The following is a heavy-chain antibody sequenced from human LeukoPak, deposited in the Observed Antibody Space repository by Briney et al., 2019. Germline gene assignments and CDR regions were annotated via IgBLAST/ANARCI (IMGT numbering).Heavy chain of an antibody. Sequence: SETLSLTCTVSGGSISSSSYYWGWIRQPPGKGLEWIGSMSYSGSTYYNPSLKSRVTISVDTSKNQFSLKLSSVTAADTAVYYCARGGSWGDYWGQGTLVTVSS. CDR1: GGSISSSSYY. J-gene: IGHJ4*02. CDR2: MSYSGST. D-gene: IGHD3-10*01. V-gene: IGHV4-39*07. CDR3: ARGGSWGDY.